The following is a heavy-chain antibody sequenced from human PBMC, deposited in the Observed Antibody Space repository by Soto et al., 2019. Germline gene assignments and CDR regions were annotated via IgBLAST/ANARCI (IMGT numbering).Heavy chain of an antibody. Sequence: GGSLRLSCAASGFTFSSYAMSWVRQAPGKGLEWVSAISGSGGSTYYADSVKGRFTISRDNSKNTLYLQMNSLRAEDTAVYYCVQSLFSYYYYGMDVWGQGTTVTVSS. J-gene: IGHJ6*02. V-gene: IGHV3-23*01. CDR1: GFTFSSYA. CDR3: VQSLFSYYYYGMDV. CDR2: ISGSGGST. D-gene: IGHD6-19*01.